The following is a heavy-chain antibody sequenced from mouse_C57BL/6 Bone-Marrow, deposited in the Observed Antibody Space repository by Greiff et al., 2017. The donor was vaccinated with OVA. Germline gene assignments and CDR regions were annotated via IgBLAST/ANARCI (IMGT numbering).Heavy chain of an antibody. V-gene: IGHV2-2*01. CDR3: ARPLLSPYAMDY. CDR2: IWSGGST. Sequence: VKVVESGPGLVQPSQSLSITCTVSGSPLTSYGVHWVRQSPGKGLEWLGVIWSGGSTVYNAAFISSLSISKDNSKSQVFFKMNRLQAYDTAIYCCARPLLSPYAMDYWGQGTSVTVSS. J-gene: IGHJ4*01. CDR1: GSPLTSYG.